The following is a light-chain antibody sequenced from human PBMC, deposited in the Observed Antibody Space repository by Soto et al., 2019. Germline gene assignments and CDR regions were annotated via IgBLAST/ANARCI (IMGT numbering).Light chain of an antibody. CDR2: EVR. Sequence: QSALTQPASVSGSPGQSITISCTGTSSDVGGYNFVSWFQQHPGRAPKLIIYEVRIRPSGVSNRFSGSKSANTASLTISGLQPEDEADYYCSSYTTTTHLVVFGGGTKVTVL. J-gene: IGLJ3*02. V-gene: IGLV2-14*01. CDR1: SSDVGGYNF. CDR3: SSYTTTTHLVV.